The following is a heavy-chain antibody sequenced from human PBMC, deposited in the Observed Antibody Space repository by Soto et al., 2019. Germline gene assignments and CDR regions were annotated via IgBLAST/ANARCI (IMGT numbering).Heavy chain of an antibody. CDR2: IYRSGTT. V-gene: IGHV4-4*09. Sequence: SETLSLTCAVSGGSLSNYYWNWLRRPPGRGLEWIGYIYRSGTTKYNPSLKSRLTISVDTSKNQFSLKLSSVTAADTAVYYCARTLDYGHMDVWGKGTTVTVSS. J-gene: IGHJ6*03. D-gene: IGHD3-16*01. CDR1: GGSLSNYY. CDR3: ARTLDYGHMDV.